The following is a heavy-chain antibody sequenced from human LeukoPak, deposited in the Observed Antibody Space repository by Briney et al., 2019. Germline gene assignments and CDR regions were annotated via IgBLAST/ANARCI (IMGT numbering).Heavy chain of an antibody. J-gene: IGHJ6*03. V-gene: IGHV1-69*05. D-gene: IGHD3-9*01. CDR3: ARDASSILTGYSSPNYMDV. Sequence: EASVKVSCKASGGTFSSYAISWVRQAPGQGLEWMGGIIPIFGTANYAQKFQGRVTITTDESTSTAYMELSSLRSEDTAVYYCARDASSILTGYSSPNYMDVWGKGTTVTVSS. CDR2: IIPIFGTA. CDR1: GGTFSSYA.